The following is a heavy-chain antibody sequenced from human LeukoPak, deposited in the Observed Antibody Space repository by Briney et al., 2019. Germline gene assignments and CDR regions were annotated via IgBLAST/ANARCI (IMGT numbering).Heavy chain of an antibody. CDR1: GFTFDDYG. CDR2: INWNGGST. CDR3: ARRYCSSTSCYFFD. D-gene: IGHD2-2*01. V-gene: IGHV3-20*01. J-gene: IGHJ4*02. Sequence: PGGSLRLSCAASGFTFDDYGMSWVRQAPGKGLEWVSGINWNGGSTGYADSVKGRFTISRDNAKNSLYLQMNSLRAEDTALYHCARRYCSSTSCYFFDWGQGTLVTVSS.